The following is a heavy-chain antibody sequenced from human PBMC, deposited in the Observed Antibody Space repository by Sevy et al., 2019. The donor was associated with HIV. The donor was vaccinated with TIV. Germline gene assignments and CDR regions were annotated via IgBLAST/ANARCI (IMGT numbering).Heavy chain of an antibody. D-gene: IGHD2-21*01. CDR1: GYPFNSYG. J-gene: IGHJ4*02. Sequence: ASVKVSCKASGYPFNSYGITWVREAPGQGGEGMGWISVYNGDTNYAQKFQGRVTMTKDTSTTTGYMELRGLRSDDTAIYYCAGGFPKQNDYWGQGTLVTVSS. CDR2: ISVYNGDT. V-gene: IGHV1-18*01. CDR3: AGGFPKQNDY.